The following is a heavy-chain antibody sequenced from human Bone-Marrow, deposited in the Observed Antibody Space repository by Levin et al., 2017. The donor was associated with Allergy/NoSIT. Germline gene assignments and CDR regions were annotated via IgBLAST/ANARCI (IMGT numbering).Heavy chain of an antibody. D-gene: IGHD5/OR15-5a*01. Sequence: PSETLSLTCSVSGGSVSSGTYYWSWIRQPPGKGLEWIGYINYRGVTKYNPSLKSRVTISVDTSKNEFSLKVTSVTAADTAVYYCARNRIIVSGGNDYYYGMDVWGQGTTVTVSS. V-gene: IGHV4-61*01. CDR2: INYRGVT. J-gene: IGHJ6*02. CDR1: GGSVSSGTYY. CDR3: ARNRIIVSGGNDYYYGMDV.